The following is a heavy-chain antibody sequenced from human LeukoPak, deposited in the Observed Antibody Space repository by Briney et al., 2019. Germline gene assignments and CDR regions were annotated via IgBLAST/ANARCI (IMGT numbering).Heavy chain of an antibody. Sequence: GGSLRLSCAASGFTFSSYAMHWVRRAPGKGLEWVAVISYDGSNKYYADSVKGRFTISRDNSKNTLYLQMNSLRAEDTAVYYCAREYYYDSSGSWFDPWGQGTLVTVSS. D-gene: IGHD3-22*01. CDR1: GFTFSSYA. CDR3: AREYYYDSSGSWFDP. V-gene: IGHV3-30*04. CDR2: ISYDGSNK. J-gene: IGHJ5*02.